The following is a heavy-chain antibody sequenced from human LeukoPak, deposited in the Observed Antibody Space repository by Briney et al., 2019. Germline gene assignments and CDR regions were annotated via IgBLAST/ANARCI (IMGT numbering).Heavy chain of an antibody. Sequence: PGGSLRLSCSTSRFNFSAYWMTWVRQAPGKGLEWVANINQDGNEKYYVDSVKGRFTISRDNAKTSFYLQMNNLRGEDTAMYYCLGGGWIWGQGTLVIVSS. CDR3: LGGGWI. V-gene: IGHV3-7*01. CDR2: INQDGNEK. D-gene: IGHD6-19*01. J-gene: IGHJ4*02. CDR1: RFNFSAYW.